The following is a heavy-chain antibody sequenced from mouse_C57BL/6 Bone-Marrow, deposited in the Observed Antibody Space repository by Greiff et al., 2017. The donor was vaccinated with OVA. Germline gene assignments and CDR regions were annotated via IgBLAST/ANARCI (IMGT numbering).Heavy chain of an antibody. J-gene: IGHJ2*01. CDR2: INPSSGYT. D-gene: IGHD4-1*01. Sequence: VKLVESGAELARPGASVKMSCKASGYTFTSYTMHWVKQRPGQGLEWIGYINPSSGYTKYNQKFKDKATLTADKSSSTAYMQLSSLTSEDSAVYYCARGTGKTYYFDYWGQGTTLTVSS. CDR3: ARGTGKTYYFDY. CDR1: GYTFTSYT. V-gene: IGHV1-4*01.